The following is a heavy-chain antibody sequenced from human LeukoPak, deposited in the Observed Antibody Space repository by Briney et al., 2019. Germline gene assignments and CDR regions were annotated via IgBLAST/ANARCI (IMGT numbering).Heavy chain of an antibody. Sequence: GASVKVSCKASGDTFTGYFMHWLRQAPGQGLEWMGWINPNRGDTQYAQRFQGRVTMTRDTSISTAYMELSRLRSDDTAVYYCAKTDRRIAAAGDIDYWGQGTLVTVSS. D-gene: IGHD6-13*01. CDR1: GDTFTGYF. CDR3: AKTDRRIAAAGDIDY. V-gene: IGHV1-2*02. J-gene: IGHJ4*02. CDR2: INPNRGDT.